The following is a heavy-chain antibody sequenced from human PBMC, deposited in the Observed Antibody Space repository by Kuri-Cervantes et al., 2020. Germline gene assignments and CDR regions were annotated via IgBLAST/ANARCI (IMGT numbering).Heavy chain of an antibody. J-gene: IGHJ6*02. CDR3: AKDELWFGELFHYGMDV. CDR1: GFTVSSNY. CDR2: IYSGGST. V-gene: IGHV3-66*02. Sequence: GGSLRLSCAASGFTVSSNYMSWVRQAPGKGLEWVSVIYSGGSTYYADSVKGRFTISRDNPKNTLYLQMNSLRAEDTAVYYCAKDELWFGELFHYGMDVWDQATTATVSS. D-gene: IGHD3-10*01.